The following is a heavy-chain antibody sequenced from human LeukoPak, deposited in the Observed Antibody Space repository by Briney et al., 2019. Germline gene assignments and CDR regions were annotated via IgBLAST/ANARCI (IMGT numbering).Heavy chain of an antibody. CDR2: INDSGST. V-gene: IGHV4-34*01. CDR3: ARVSGITMIVVVQSDGFDI. D-gene: IGHD3-22*01. Sequence: SETLSLTCTVSGGSISSYYWSWIRQPPGKGLEWIGEINDSGSTNYNPSLKSRVTISVDTSKNQFSLKLSSVTAADTAVYYCARVSGITMIVVVQSDGFDIWGQGTMVSVSS. J-gene: IGHJ3*02. CDR1: GGSISSYY.